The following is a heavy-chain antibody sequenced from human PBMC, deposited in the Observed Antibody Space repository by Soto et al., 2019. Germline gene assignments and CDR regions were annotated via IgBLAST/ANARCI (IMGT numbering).Heavy chain of an antibody. CDR2: ISSSGGST. J-gene: IGHJ4*02. V-gene: IGHV3-23*01. Sequence: EVQLLESGGGLVQPGGSLRLSCAASGFTFSSYTMSWVRQGPGKGLEWVSGISSSGGSTVYADSVKGRFTISRDNFKTTLYLQMISLRAEGTAVYYCAKGWGDYWGQGTPVTVSS. CDR3: AKGWGDY. CDR1: GFTFSSYT. D-gene: IGHD7-27*01.